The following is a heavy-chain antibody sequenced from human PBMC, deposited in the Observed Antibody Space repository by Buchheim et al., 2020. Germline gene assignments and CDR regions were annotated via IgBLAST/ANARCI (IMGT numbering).Heavy chain of an antibody. CDR1: GFPFSSYE. V-gene: IGHV3-48*03. CDR3: AKESGSYSYYYYGMDV. CDR2: ISGSGFTI. D-gene: IGHD1-26*01. J-gene: IGHJ6*02. Sequence: EVQLVESGGGLVQPGGSLRLSCAASGFPFSSYEMNWVRQAPGKGLEWVSYISGSGFTIYYADSVKGRFTISRDNAKNSLYLQMNSLRAEDTAVYYCAKESGSYSYYYYGMDVWGQGTT.